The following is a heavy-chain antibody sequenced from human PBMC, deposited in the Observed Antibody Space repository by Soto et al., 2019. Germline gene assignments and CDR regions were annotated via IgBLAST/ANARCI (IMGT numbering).Heavy chain of an antibody. CDR3: ARDGGRHSGGIDY. J-gene: IGHJ4*02. Sequence: QVQLVQSGAEVKKPGSSVKVSCKASGGTFSSYSINWVRQAPGQGLKWMGEIIPIFGTANYAQKFQGRVTITADECTSTAYMELSSLRSEDTAVYYCARDGGRHSGGIDYWGQGTVVTVSS. CDR1: GGTFSSYS. CDR2: IIPIFGTA. V-gene: IGHV1-69*01. D-gene: IGHD1-26*01.